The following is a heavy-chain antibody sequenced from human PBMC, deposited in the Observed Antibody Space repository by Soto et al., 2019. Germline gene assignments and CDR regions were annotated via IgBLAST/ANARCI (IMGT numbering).Heavy chain of an antibody. Sequence: PGGSLRLSCAASGFTFSDYYMSWIRQAPGKGLEWVGRIKSKTDGGTTDYAAPVKGRFTISRDDSKNTLYLQMNSLKTEDTAVYYCTSGSSWYFYYYYGMDVWGQGTTVTVSS. V-gene: IGHV3-15*01. J-gene: IGHJ6*02. CDR1: GFTFSDYY. CDR2: IKSKTDGGTT. CDR3: TSGSSWYFYYYYGMDV. D-gene: IGHD6-13*01.